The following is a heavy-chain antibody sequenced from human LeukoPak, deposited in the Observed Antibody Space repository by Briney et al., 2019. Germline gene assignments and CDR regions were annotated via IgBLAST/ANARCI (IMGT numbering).Heavy chain of an antibody. CDR2: INEDGSTT. CDR3: ARAKEGNWFDP. J-gene: IGHJ5*02. Sequence: GGSLRLSCAASGFTFSSNWMHWVRQAPGKGLVWVSRINEDGSTTNYADSVKGRSTIFRDNAKNSLYLQMNSLRAEDTAVYYCARAKEGNWFDPWGQGTLVTVSS. CDR1: GFTFSSNW. V-gene: IGHV3-74*01.